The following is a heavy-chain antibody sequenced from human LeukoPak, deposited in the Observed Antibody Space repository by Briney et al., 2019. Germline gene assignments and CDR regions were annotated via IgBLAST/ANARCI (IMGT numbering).Heavy chain of an antibody. D-gene: IGHD3-10*01. J-gene: IGHJ5*02. Sequence: VKVXCXASGGTFSSYAISWVRQAPGQGLEWMGGIIPIFGTANYAQKFQGRVTITADESTSTAYMELSSLRSEDTAVYYCARDRTSSTYYYGSGSYPAWGQGTLVTVSS. V-gene: IGHV1-69*13. CDR1: GGTFSSYA. CDR3: ARDRTSSTYYYGSGSYPA. CDR2: IIPIFGTA.